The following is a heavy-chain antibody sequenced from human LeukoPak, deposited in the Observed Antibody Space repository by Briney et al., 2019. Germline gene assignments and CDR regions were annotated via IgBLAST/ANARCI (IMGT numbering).Heavy chain of an antibody. CDR3: ARKGSGGWDDY. CDR1: GFLFSSYS. Sequence: GGSLRLSCAASGFLFSSYSMPWVRQTPGKGPEYVAAISSRGTTTHYGDSVQGRFIVSRDNSNYTLYLQMGGLRPDDTAVYFRARKGSGGWDDYWGRGTLAIVSS. V-gene: IGHV3-64*02. J-gene: IGHJ4*02. CDR2: ISSRGTTT. D-gene: IGHD2-8*02.